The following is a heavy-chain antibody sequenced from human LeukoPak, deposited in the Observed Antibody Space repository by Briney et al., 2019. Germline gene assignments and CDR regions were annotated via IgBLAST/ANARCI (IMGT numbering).Heavy chain of an antibody. CDR3: ARVRHSSSWPHYYYYYYMDV. CDR2: ISYDGSYK. Sequence: GGSLRLSCAASGFTFRSYAMHWVRQAPGKGLEWMAVISYDGSYKYYADSVKGRFTISRDNAKNSLYLQMNSLRAEDTVVYYCARVRHSSSWPHYYYYYYMDVWGKGTTVTISS. V-gene: IGHV3-30*04. D-gene: IGHD6-13*01. CDR1: GFTFRSYA. J-gene: IGHJ6*03.